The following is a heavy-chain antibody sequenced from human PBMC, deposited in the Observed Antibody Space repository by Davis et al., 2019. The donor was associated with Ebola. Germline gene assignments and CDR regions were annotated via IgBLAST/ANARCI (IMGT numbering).Heavy chain of an antibody. CDR1: GFTFSSYA. CDR2: ISYDGSNK. CDR3: ARDTPDAP. Sequence: PGGSLRLSCAASGFTFSSYAMHWVRQAPGKGLEWVAVISYDGSNKYYEDSVKGRFTISRDNSKNTLYLQMNSLRAEDTAVYYCARDTPDAPWGQGTLVTVSS. J-gene: IGHJ5*02. V-gene: IGHV3-30-3*01.